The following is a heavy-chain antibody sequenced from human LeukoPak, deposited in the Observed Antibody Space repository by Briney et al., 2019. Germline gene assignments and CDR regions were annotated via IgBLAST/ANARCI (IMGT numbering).Heavy chain of an antibody. Sequence: PSETLSLTCTVSGASISSGSYYWSWIRQPPGKGLEWIGEINHSGSTNYNPSLKSRVTISVDTSKNQFSLKLSSVTAADTAVYYCARSLVRLTMVLGGNFDYWGQGTLVTVSS. J-gene: IGHJ4*02. D-gene: IGHD3-10*01. CDR1: GASISSGSYY. V-gene: IGHV4-39*07. CDR3: ARSLVRLTMVLGGNFDY. CDR2: INHSGST.